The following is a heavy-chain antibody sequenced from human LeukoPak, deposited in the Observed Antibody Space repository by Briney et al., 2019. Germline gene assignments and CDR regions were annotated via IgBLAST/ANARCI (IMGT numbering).Heavy chain of an antibody. CDR2: VHYSGTT. V-gene: IGHV4-59*08. D-gene: IGHD5-18*01. CDR3: ARQPTAMAKSYFDS. CDR1: GGSISIYY. J-gene: IGHJ4*02. Sequence: SETLSLTCTVSGGSISIYYWSWIRQPPGKGLEWIGYVHYSGTTNYNPSLRSRVNISLDTSKNQFSLNPNSVTAADTAVYYCARQPTAMAKSYFDSWGQGTLVTVSS.